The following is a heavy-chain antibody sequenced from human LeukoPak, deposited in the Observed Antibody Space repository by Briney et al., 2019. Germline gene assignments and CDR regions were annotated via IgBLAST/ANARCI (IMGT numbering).Heavy chain of an antibody. J-gene: IGHJ3*02. CDR1: GYTLTELP. CDR2: FDPEDGET. V-gene: IGHV1-24*01. Sequence: ASVKVSCKVSGYTLTELPMHWVRQAPGKGLEWMGGFDPEDGETIYAQKFQGRVTMTEDTSTDTAYMELSSLRSEDTAVYYCATVGDNWNLIRFAFDIWGQGTMVTVSS. CDR3: ATVGDNWNLIRFAFDI. D-gene: IGHD1-1*01.